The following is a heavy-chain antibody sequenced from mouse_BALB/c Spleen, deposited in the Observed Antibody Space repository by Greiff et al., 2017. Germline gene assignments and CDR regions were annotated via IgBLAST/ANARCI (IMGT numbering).Heavy chain of an antibody. Sequence: EVQLQQSGPDLVKPSQSLSLTCTVTGYSITSGYSWHWIRQFPGNKLEWMGYIHFSGSTNYNPSLKGRISITRDTSKNQFFLQLNSVTTEDTATYYCARSGDIYYDYDGGAWFAYWGQGTLVTVSA. J-gene: IGHJ3*01. CDR3: ARSGDIYYDYDGGAWFAY. CDR1: GYSITSGYS. CDR2: IHFSGST. V-gene: IGHV3-1*02. D-gene: IGHD2-4*01.